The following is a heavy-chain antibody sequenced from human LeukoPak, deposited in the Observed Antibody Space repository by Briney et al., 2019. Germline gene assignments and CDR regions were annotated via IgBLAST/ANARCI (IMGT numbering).Heavy chain of an antibody. D-gene: IGHD3-22*01. CDR3: VRDGPTMIATRVYYFDY. CDR2: IYSSGTT. J-gene: IGHJ4*02. Sequence: SETLSLTCTVSGGSLSSIYYWCWIRQPAGKGLEWIGRIYSSGTTSYHPSLTSRVTMSVDTSKNQFSLKLSSVTAADAAVYYCVRDGPTMIATRVYYFDYWGQGTLVTVSS. V-gene: IGHV4-4*07. CDR1: GGSLSSIYY.